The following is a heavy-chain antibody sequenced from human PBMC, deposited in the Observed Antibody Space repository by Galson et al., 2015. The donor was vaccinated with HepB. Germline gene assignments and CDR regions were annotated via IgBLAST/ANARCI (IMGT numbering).Heavy chain of an antibody. J-gene: IGHJ4*02. CDR3: AKDPDFDFYSEKSTTFDY. V-gene: IGHV3-23*01. CDR2: ISGAGHNT. CDR1: GFSFDTYA. Sequence: LRLSCAASGFSFDTYAMSWVRQAPGKGLEWVSTISGAGHNTYYADAVRGRFTISRGNSMNTVYLQMISLRAVDTAMYYCAKDPDFDFYSEKSTTFDYWGRGTLVTVSS. D-gene: IGHD3-3*01.